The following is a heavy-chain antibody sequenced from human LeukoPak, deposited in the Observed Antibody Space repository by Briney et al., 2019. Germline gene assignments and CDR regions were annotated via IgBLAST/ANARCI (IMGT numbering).Heavy chain of an antibody. Sequence: SETLSLTCTVSGDSISNYYWSWIRQPAGKGLEWIGRIYTSGSTNYNPSLKSRVTMSVDTSKNQFSLKLSSVTAADTAVYARVSLVRGAPDYYFDYWGQGTLVTVSS. CDR3: VSLVRGAPDYYFDY. J-gene: IGHJ4*02. CDR1: GDSISNYY. D-gene: IGHD3-10*01. V-gene: IGHV4-4*07. CDR2: IYTSGST.